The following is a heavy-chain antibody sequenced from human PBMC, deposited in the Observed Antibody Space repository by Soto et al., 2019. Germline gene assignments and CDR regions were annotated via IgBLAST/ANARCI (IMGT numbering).Heavy chain of an antibody. CDR3: ARVEQWLYIAKY. V-gene: IGHV3-30*04. CDR1: GFTFSSFA. Sequence: GGSLRLSCAASGFTFSSFAMHWVRQAPGKGLEWVALISDDGSNKYYADSVKGRFTISRDSSKNTLYLQMNSLRGEDTAVYSCARVEQWLYIAKYWGQGTLVTVSS. J-gene: IGHJ4*02. CDR2: ISDDGSNK. D-gene: IGHD6-19*01.